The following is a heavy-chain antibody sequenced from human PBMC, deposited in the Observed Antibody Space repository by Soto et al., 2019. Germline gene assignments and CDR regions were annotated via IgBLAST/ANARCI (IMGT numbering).Heavy chain of an antibody. CDR3: ALIPVIAAGPRHWFDP. CDR2: IFSNDEK. D-gene: IGHD6-25*01. J-gene: IGHJ5*02. V-gene: IGHV2-26*01. Sequence: SGPTLVNPTETLTLTCTVSGFSLSNARMGVSWIRQPPGKALEWLAHIFSNDEKSYSTSLKSRLTISKDTSKSQVVLTMTNMDPVDTATYYCALIPVIAAGPRHWFDPWSQGTLVTVSS. CDR1: GFSLSNARMG.